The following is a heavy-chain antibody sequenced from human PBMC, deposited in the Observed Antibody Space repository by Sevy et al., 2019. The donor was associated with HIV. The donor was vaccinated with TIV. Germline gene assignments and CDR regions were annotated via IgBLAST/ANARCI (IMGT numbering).Heavy chain of an antibody. CDR3: ARGKGYGYLGY. CDR2: IYYSGST. D-gene: IGHD5-18*01. J-gene: IGHJ4*02. V-gene: IGHV4-59*01. CDR1: GGSISSYY. Sequence: SETLSLTCTVSGGSISSYYWSWIRQPPGKGLEWIGYIYYSGSTNYNPSLKSRVTISVDTSKNQFSLKLSFVTAADTAVYYCARGKGYGYLGYWGQGTLVTVSS.